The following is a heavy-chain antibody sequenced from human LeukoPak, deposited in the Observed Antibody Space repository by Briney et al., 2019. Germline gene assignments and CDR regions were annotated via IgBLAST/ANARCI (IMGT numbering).Heavy chain of an antibody. D-gene: IGHD3-22*01. CDR3: AMTIADSRGHLLDY. Sequence: SETLSLTSAVSGGSISSSNWWSWVRQPPGKGLEWIGEIYHSGSTNYNPSLKSRVTILVDKSKNQFSLKLSSVTAADTAVYYCAMTIADSRGHLLDYWGQGTLVTVSS. CDR1: GGSISSSNW. J-gene: IGHJ4*02. V-gene: IGHV4-4*02. CDR2: IYHSGST.